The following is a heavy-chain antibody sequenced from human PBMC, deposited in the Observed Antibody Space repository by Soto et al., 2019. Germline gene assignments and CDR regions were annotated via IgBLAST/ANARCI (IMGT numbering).Heavy chain of an antibody. D-gene: IGHD4-17*01. CDR3: ARRYGDYFDY. Sequence: PSETLSLTCTVSGGSISSYYWSWIRQPPGKGLEWIGYIYYSGSTNYNPSLKSRVTISVDTSKNQFSLKLSSVTAADTAVYYCARRYGDYFDYWGQGTLVTLSS. J-gene: IGHJ4*02. V-gene: IGHV4-59*08. CDR1: GGSISSYY. CDR2: IYYSGST.